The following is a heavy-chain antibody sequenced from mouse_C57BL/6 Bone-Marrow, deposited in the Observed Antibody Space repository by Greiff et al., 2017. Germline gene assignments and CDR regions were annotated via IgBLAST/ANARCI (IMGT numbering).Heavy chain of an antibody. CDR2: ISAGGSYT. CDR1: GFTFTSYA. CDR3: ARDVDCYGDFDG. V-gene: IGHV5-4*01. J-gene: IGHJ1*03. Sequence: EVQRVESGGGLVKPGGSLKLSCAASGFTFTSYAMSWVRQTPEKRLEWVETISAGGSYTYYPDNVKGRITISRDNAKNNLDLQMSHLKSEDTAMYSCARDVDCYGDFDGGGTGTTVTVS.